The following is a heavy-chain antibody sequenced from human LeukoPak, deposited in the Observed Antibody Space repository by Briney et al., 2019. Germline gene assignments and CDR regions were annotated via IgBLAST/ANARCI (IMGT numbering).Heavy chain of an antibody. D-gene: IGHD4-17*01. CDR3: VKGITSGDSFSWGD. J-gene: IGHJ4*02. CDR2: IGISEATT. V-gene: IGHV3-23*01. Sequence: GGSLRLSCAASGFTFSSYSMTWVRQASGKGLEWGSGIGISEATTFYADSVKGRFFISRDNSRDTLFPPLNSLRVEDTAVYYRVKGITSGDSFSWGDWGQGTLATVSS. CDR1: GFTFSSYS.